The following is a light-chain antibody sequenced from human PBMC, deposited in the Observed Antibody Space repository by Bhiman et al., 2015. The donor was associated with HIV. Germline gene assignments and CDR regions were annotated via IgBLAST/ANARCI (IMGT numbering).Light chain of an antibody. CDR1: NIGSQS. CDR2: YNV. J-gene: IGLJ3*02. Sequence: SYELTQPPSVSVAPGQTARITCGGENIGSQSVRWYQLRPGQAPVLVISYNVDRPSGIPERFSGSNAGNTATLTITRAQVGDEADYYCQVCNINIDHLVVFGGGTKLTVL. CDR3: QVCNINIDHLVV. V-gene: IGLV3-21*04.